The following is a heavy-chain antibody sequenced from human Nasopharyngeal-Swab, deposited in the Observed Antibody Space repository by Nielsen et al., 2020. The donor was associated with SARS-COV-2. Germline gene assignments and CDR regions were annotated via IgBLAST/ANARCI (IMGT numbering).Heavy chain of an antibody. CDR1: GGSISSTAYY. CDR3: ARHESGSNSAFDI. D-gene: IGHD1-1*01. J-gene: IGHJ3*02. Sequence: SETLSLTCSVSGGSISSTAYYWGWIRQPPGKGLEWIGSIYYSGTTYYTPSLRSRVTISVDTSKNQFSLKPTSVTAADTAVYYCARHESGSNSAFDIWGQGTMVTVSS. CDR2: IYYSGTT. V-gene: IGHV4-39*01.